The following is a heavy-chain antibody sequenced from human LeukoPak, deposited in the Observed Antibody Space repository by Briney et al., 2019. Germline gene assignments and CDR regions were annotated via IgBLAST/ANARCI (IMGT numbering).Heavy chain of an antibody. D-gene: IGHD6-13*01. J-gene: IGHJ5*02. CDR3: ARQQQLVPWCLEH. CDR2: TYYSGST. CDR1: GGSISNYY. Sequence: SETLSLTCTVSGGSISNYYWSWIRQPPGKGLEWIGYTYYSGSTNYNPSLKSRVTISLDTSKNQFSLNLSSVTDADTAVYYCARQQQLVPWCLEHWGQGTLVTVSS. V-gene: IGHV4-59*01.